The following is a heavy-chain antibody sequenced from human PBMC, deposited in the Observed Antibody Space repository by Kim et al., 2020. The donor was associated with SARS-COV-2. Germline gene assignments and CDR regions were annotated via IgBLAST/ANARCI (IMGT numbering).Heavy chain of an antibody. CDR2: MNPNSGNT. V-gene: IGHV1-8*01. J-gene: IGHJ4*02. Sequence: ASVKVSCKASGYTFTSYDINWLRQATGQGLEWMGWMNPNSGNTGYAQKFQGRVTMTRNTSISTAYMELSSLRSEDTAVYYCARKYRDFDSSSWGYWGQGTLVTVSS. D-gene: IGHD6-6*01. CDR3: ARKYRDFDSSSWGY. CDR1: GYTFTSYD.